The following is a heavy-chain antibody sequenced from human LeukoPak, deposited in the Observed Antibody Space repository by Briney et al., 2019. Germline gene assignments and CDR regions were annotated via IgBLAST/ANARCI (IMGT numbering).Heavy chain of an antibody. CDR2: ISDSGDNT. D-gene: IGHD5-12*01. CDR1: GFTFSTYV. V-gene: IGHV3-23*01. J-gene: IGHJ4*02. CDR3: AKGSGYDTDFDY. Sequence: GGSLRLSCAASGFTFSTYVMSWVRQAPGKGLEWFSGISDSGDNTYYADSVKGRFTISRDNSKNTLYLQMNSLRAEDTAVYFCAKGSGYDTDFDYWGQGTLVSVSS.